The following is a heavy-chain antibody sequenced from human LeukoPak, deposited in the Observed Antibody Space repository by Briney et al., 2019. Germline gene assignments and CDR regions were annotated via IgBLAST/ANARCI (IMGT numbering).Heavy chain of an antibody. Sequence: SETLSLTCTVSGGSISSGDYYWSWIRQPPGKGLEWIGYIYHSGSTYYNPSLKSRVTISVDTSKNQFSLKLSSVTAADTAVYYCARGLTAAGGNWFDPWGQGTLVTVSS. D-gene: IGHD6-13*01. CDR2: IYHSGST. CDR3: ARGLTAAGGNWFDP. J-gene: IGHJ5*02. V-gene: IGHV4-30-2*01. CDR1: GGSISSGDYY.